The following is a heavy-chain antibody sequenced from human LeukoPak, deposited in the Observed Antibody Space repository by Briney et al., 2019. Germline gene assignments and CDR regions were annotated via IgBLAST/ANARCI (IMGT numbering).Heavy chain of an antibody. D-gene: IGHD6-6*01. CDR1: GYSFFSYW. V-gene: IGHV5-51*01. J-gene: IGHJ4*02. CDR3: ARRGIAARVPPDY. CDR2: IYPGDSDT. Sequence: GESLKISSKGSGYSFFSYWIGWVRPMPGKGLGWMGIIYPGDSDTRYSPSFEAQVTISADKSINTAYLQWSSLKASDTAMYYCARRGIAARVPPDYWGQGTLVTVSS.